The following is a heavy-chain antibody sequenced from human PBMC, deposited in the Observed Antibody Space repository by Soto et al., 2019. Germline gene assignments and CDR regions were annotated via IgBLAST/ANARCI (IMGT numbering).Heavy chain of an antibody. J-gene: IGHJ2*01. CDR1: GFSFSTYG. V-gene: IGHV3-33*01. D-gene: IGHD3-3*01. CDR2: IWFDGSKK. CDR3: VRDSGVVGPDFDL. Sequence: QVQLVESGGGVVQPGRSLRLSCAASGFSFSTYGFHWVRQVPGKGPEWVAVIWFDGSKKYYADSVRGRFTISRDDSKNTLYRQMNSLIDEDTALYYCVRDSGVVGPDFDLWCRGSLVTVSS.